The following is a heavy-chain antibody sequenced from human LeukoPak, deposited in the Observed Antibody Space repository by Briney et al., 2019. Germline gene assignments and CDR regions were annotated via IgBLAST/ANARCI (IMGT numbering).Heavy chain of an antibody. V-gene: IGHV1-69*04. CDR3: ARAGYSGYDLGY. CDR1: GGTFSSYA. J-gene: IGHJ4*02. D-gene: IGHD5-12*01. CDR2: IIPILGIA. Sequence: SVKVSCKASGGTFSSYAVSWVRQAPGQGLEWMGRIIPILGIANYAQKFQGRVTITADKSTSTAYMELSSLRSEDTAVYYCARAGYSGYDLGYWGQGTLVTVSS.